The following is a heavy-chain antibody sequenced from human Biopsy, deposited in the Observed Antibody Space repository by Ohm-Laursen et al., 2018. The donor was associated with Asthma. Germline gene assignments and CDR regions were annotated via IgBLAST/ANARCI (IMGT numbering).Heavy chain of an antibody. CDR3: AKEVFPGWELRRGPDS. CDR2: ISFDGSNK. CDR1: GFTFSNYG. V-gene: IGHV3-30*18. J-gene: IGHJ4*02. D-gene: IGHD1-26*01. Sequence: SLRLSCSASGFTFSNYGMHWVRQASGKGLDWVAVISFDGSNKDYTDSVKGRFTISRDNSRNTLHLQMNSLRAEDTAVYFCAKEVFPGWELRRGPDSWGQGTLVTVSS.